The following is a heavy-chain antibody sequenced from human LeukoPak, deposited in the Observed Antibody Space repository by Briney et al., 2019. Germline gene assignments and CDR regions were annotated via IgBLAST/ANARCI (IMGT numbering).Heavy chain of an antibody. CDR2: IYTSGST. V-gene: IGHV4-61*02. Sequence: SETLSLTCTVSGGSISSGSYYWSWIRQPAGKGLEWIGRIYTSGSTNYNPSLKSRVTISVDTSKNQFSLKLSSVTAADTAVYYCARDLLWFGELENYYYCMDVWGQGTTVTVSS. J-gene: IGHJ6*02. D-gene: IGHD3-10*01. CDR3: ARDLLWFGELENYYYCMDV. CDR1: GGSISSGSYY.